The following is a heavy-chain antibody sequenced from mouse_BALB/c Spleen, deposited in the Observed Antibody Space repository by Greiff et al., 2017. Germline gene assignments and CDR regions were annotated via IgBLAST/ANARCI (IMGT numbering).Heavy chain of an antibody. D-gene: IGHD2-3*01. CDR2: ISSGGST. J-gene: IGHJ4*01. CDR1: GFTFSSYA. V-gene: IGHV5-6-5*01. CDR3: ARGIYDGYYYYAMDY. Sequence: DVLLVESGGGLVKPGGSLKLSCAASGFTFSSYAMSWVRQTPEKRLEWVASISSGGSTYYPDSVKGRFTISRDNARNILYLLMSSLRSEDTAMYYCARGIYDGYYYYAMDYWGQGTSVTVSS.